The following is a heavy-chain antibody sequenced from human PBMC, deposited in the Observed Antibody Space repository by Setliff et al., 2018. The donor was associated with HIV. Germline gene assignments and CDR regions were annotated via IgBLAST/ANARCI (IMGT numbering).Heavy chain of an antibody. J-gene: IGHJ4*02. CDR1: GFLFHTYW. CDR2: IKQDGSEK. CDR3: ATDCAVVGGTGSLDS. D-gene: IGHD1-26*01. Sequence: GSLRLSCAASGFLFHTYWMSWVRQAPGKGLEWVANIKQDGSEKNYMDSVKGRFTISRDNAKNSLYLQMNSLRVGDTAVYYCATDCAVVGGTGSLDSWGQGTLVTVSS. V-gene: IGHV3-7*05.